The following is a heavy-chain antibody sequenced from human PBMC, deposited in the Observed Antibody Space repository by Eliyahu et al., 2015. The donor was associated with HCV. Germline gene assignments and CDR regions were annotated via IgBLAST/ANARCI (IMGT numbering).Heavy chain of an antibody. Sequence: EVQLVESGGGLVQPGGSLRLSCSASGLPSVAYAMHWVRQAPGKGLEYVSAISSNGGSTYYADSVKGRFTISRDNSKNTLYLQMSSLRAEDTAVYYCVKVAVAGAPGYWGQGTLVTVSS. CDR3: VKVAVAGAPGY. V-gene: IGHV3-64D*06. CDR1: GLPSVAYA. CDR2: ISSNGGST. D-gene: IGHD6-19*01. J-gene: IGHJ4*02.